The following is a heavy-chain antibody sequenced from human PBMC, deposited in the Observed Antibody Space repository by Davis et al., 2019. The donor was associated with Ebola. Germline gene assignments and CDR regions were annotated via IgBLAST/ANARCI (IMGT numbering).Heavy chain of an antibody. D-gene: IGHD5-24*01. V-gene: IGHV3-21*01. Sequence: PGGSLRLSCAASGFTFSSYSMNWVRQAPGKGLEWVSSISSSSSYIYYADSVKGRFTISRDNAKNSLYLQMNSLRAEDTAVYYCARVRGERWLQLRAFDIWGQGTMVTVSS. J-gene: IGHJ3*02. CDR2: ISSSSSYI. CDR3: ARVRGERWLQLRAFDI. CDR1: GFTFSSYS.